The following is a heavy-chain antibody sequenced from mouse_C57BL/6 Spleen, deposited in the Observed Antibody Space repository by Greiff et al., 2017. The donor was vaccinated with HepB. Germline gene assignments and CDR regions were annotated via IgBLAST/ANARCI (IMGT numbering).Heavy chain of an antibody. CDR1: GFTFSSYA. J-gene: IGHJ2*01. V-gene: IGHV5-4*01. Sequence: EVMLVESGGGLVKPGGSLKLSCAASGFTFSSYAMSWVRQTPEKRLEWVATISDGGSYTYYPDNVKGRFTISRDNAKNNLYLQMSHLKSEDTAMYYCARDAAGTGGYWGQGTTLTVSS. D-gene: IGHD4-1*01. CDR3: ARDAAGTGGY. CDR2: ISDGGSYT.